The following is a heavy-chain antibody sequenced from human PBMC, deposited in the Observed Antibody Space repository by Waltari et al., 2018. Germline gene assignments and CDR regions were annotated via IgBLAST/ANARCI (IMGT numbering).Heavy chain of an antibody. CDR1: GFNFTLFG. CDR2: ISDDGSNE. Sequence: VHLVESGGGVVQPGGSLRRSCAAPGFNFTLFGMHWVRQAPGKGLEWVSCISDDGSNENYADSVKGRFTMSRDNSKKMLYVQMNNLRAEDSAVYYCVKGNEIDYWGQGTLVTVSS. CDR3: VKGNEIDY. V-gene: IGHV3-30*02. J-gene: IGHJ4*02. D-gene: IGHD1-1*01.